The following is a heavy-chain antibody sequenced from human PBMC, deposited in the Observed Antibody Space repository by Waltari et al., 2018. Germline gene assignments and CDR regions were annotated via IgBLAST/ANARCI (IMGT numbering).Heavy chain of an antibody. Sequence: QVQLNQWGAGVLKPSETLSLTCAVYGESFSDHFWTWIRQPPGTGLEWIGQMNHRGSGTYNPSLKKRVTISVDTSMNQFSLMMTSLTAADTAVYYCARAPSFHYGVFSVPLTLDYWSQGTMVFVSS. J-gene: IGHJ3*01. V-gene: IGHV4-34*01. CDR2: MNHRGSG. CDR1: GESFSDHF. D-gene: IGHD4-17*01. CDR3: ARAPSFHYGVFSVPLTLDY.